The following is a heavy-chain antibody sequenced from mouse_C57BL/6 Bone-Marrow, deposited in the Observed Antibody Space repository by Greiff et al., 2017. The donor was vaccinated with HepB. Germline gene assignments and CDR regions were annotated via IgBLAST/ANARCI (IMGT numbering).Heavy chain of an antibody. Sequence: VKLMESGPGLVQPSQSLSITCTVSGFSLTSYGVHWVRQSPGKGLEWLGVIWRGGSTDYNAAFMSRLSITKDNSKSQVFFKMNSLQADDTAIYYCAKTSYDGYYHYYAMDYWGQGTSVTVSS. CDR2: IWRGGST. CDR1: GFSLTSYG. CDR3: AKTSYDGYYHYYAMDY. J-gene: IGHJ4*01. V-gene: IGHV2-5*01. D-gene: IGHD2-3*01.